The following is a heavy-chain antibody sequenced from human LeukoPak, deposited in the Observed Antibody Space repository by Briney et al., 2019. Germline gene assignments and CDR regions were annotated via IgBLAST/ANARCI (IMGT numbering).Heavy chain of an antibody. V-gene: IGHV4-39*07. CDR3: ARGATMVRGVIIVRYYFDY. J-gene: IGHJ4*02. CDR2: INHSGST. CDR1: GGSISSSSYY. Sequence: ETSETLSLTCTVSGGSISSSSYYWGWIRQPPGKGLEWIGEINHSGSTNYNPSLKSRVTISVDTSKNQFSLKLSSVTAADTAVYYCARGATMVRGVIIVRYYFDYWGQGTLVTVSS. D-gene: IGHD3-10*01.